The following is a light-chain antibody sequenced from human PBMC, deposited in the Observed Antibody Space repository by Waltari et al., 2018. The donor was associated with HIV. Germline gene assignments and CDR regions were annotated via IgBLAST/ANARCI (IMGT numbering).Light chain of an antibody. V-gene: IGLV2-8*01. CDR1: SSDVGGYNH. J-gene: IGLJ3*02. Sequence: SALTQPPSASGSPGQSVTISCTGTSSDVGGYNHVSWYQQHPGKAPERLVYEVPKRPPGLPNRFSGAKSGNTASLTVSGLQAEDEADYYCVSYAGVRDRWVFGGGTKLSVL. CDR2: EVP. CDR3: VSYAGVRDRWV.